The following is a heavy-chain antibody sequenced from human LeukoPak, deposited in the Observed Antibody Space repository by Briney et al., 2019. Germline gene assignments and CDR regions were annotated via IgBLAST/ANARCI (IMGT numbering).Heavy chain of an antibody. CDR3: ASTNMVRGVISDY. Sequence: GEPLKISCKGSGHIFTSYWIGWVRQMPGKGLEWMGIIYPGDSDTRYSPSFQGQVTISADKSISTAYLQWSSLKASDTAMYYCASTNMVRGVISDYWGQGTLITVSS. D-gene: IGHD3-10*01. CDR2: IYPGDSDT. J-gene: IGHJ4*02. V-gene: IGHV5-51*01. CDR1: GHIFTSYW.